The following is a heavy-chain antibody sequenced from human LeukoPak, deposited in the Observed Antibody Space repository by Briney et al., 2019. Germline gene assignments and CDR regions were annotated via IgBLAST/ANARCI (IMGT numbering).Heavy chain of an antibody. J-gene: IGHJ6*02. Sequence: GGSLRLSCAASGFTFSSYWMSWVRQAPGKGLEWVSSISSSSSYIYYADSVKGRFTISRDNAKNSLYLQMNSLRAEDTAVYYCARPDEYSYLYGMDVWGQGTTVTVSS. CDR3: ARPDEYSYLYGMDV. D-gene: IGHD5-18*01. CDR1: GFTFSSYW. CDR2: ISSSSSYI. V-gene: IGHV3-21*01.